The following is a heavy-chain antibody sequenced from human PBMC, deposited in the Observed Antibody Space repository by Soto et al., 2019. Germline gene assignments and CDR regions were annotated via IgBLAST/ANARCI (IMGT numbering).Heavy chain of an antibody. V-gene: IGHV4-39*01. CDR3: ARHSLALRKNNWFDP. CDR1: GDSIISSDFY. D-gene: IGHD3-3*02. Sequence: SETLSLTCTVSGDSIISSDFYWGWVRQPPGKGLEWIGSIFYLGSSYYNPSLKSRVTMSVDTSKNQFSLRLRSVTAADTALYCGARHSLALRKNNWFDPWGQGIMV. J-gene: IGHJ5*02. CDR2: IFYLGSS.